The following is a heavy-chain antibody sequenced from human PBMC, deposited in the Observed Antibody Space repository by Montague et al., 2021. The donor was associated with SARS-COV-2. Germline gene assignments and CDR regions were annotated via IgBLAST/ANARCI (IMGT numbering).Heavy chain of an antibody. V-gene: IGHV4-59*01. CDR3: VRGATRTFDY. CDR1: GDSLTYSY. J-gene: IGHJ4*02. D-gene: IGHD2-2*01. CDR2: IFYRGTT. Sequence: SETLSLTCTVSGDSLTYSYWSWIRQSPGKGLEWIGNIFYRGTTNYNPSLKSRVTISVDTSKNQFSLNLTSATAADTAVYYCVRGATRTFDYWGQGTLVTVSS.